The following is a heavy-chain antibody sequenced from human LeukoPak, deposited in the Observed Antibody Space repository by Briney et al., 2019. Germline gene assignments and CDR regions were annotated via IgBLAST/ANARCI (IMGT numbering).Heavy chain of an antibody. D-gene: IGHD2-15*01. V-gene: IGHV3-30*18. CDR3: AKDGYCSGGSCYNFDY. Sequence: QPGRSLRLSFAASGFTFSSYGMHWVRQAPDKGLEWVAVISYDGGNKYYADSVKVRFTVSRDNSKNKLYLQMNSLRAEDTAVYYCAKDGYCSGGSCYNFDYWGQGTLVTVSS. J-gene: IGHJ4*02. CDR1: GFTFSSYG. CDR2: ISYDGGNK.